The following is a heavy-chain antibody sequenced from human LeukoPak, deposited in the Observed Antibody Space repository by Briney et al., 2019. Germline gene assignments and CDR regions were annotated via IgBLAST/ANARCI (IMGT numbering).Heavy chain of an antibody. D-gene: IGHD6-13*01. CDR1: GGSISSYY. V-gene: IGHV4-59*01. CDR3: ARGLMMAVAGRGEFHY. J-gene: IGHJ4*02. CDR2: IYYSGST. Sequence: SETLSLTCTVSGGSISSYYWSWIRQPPGKGLEWIGYIYYSGSTNYNPSLKSRVTISVDTSKNQFSLKLSSVTAADTSVYYCARGLMMAVAGRGEFHYWGQGTLVTVSS.